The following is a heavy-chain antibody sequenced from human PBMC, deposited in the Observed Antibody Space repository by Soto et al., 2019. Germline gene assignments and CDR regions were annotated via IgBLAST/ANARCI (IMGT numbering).Heavy chain of an antibody. CDR2: IWYDGSNK. Sequence: GGYLRLSCAASGVTFGSDGVHWVRQAQAKGLEWGAVIWYDGSNKSYAASVKGPFTISRDNSNNTLYLQMTSLRAEDTAVYYCAREYSLAVIPTGYWGQATLVTVDS. D-gene: IGHD3-9*01. CDR3: AREYSLAVIPTGY. V-gene: IGHV3-33*01. J-gene: IGHJ4*02. CDR1: GVTFGSDG.